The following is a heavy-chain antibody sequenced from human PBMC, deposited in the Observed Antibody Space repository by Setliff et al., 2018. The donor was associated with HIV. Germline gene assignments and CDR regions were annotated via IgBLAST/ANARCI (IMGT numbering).Heavy chain of an antibody. V-gene: IGHV4-39*07. CDR3: ARELGHYYYYMDV. CDR1: GGSISSSSYY. Sequence: SETLSLTCTVSGGSISSSSYYWGWIRQPPGKGLEWIGSMYYSGSTYYNPSLKSRVTISVDRFRNQFSLQLRSVTAADTAVYYCARELGHYYYYMDVWGKGTTVTVSS. CDR2: MYYSGST. D-gene: IGHD7-27*01. J-gene: IGHJ6*03.